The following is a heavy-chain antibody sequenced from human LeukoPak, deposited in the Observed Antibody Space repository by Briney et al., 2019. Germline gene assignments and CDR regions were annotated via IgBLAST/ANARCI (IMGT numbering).Heavy chain of an antibody. CDR2: IIPIFGTA. D-gene: IGHD3-22*01. CDR1: GYTFTSYG. J-gene: IGHJ5*02. V-gene: IGHV1-69*13. CDR3: AREYYYDSSSFDP. Sequence: SVKVSCKASGYTFTSYGISWVRQAPGQGLEWMGGIIPIFGTANYAQKFQGRVTITADESTSTAYMELSSLRSEDTAVYYCAREYYYDSSSFDPWGQGTLVTVSS.